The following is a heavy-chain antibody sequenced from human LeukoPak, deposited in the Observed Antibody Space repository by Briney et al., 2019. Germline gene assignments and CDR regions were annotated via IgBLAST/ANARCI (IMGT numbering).Heavy chain of an antibody. V-gene: IGHV3-74*01. CDR3: ARDRTVTTNPYYFDY. J-gene: IGHJ4*02. CDR1: GFTFSRYY. D-gene: IGHD4-17*01. CDR2: INTDGSTT. Sequence: PGGSLRLSCAASGFTFSRYYMHWLRQAPGKGLVWVSRINTDGSTTRYADSVKGRFTISRDNAKNTLYLQMNSLRAEDTAVYYCARDRTVTTNPYYFDYWGREVWSPSPQ.